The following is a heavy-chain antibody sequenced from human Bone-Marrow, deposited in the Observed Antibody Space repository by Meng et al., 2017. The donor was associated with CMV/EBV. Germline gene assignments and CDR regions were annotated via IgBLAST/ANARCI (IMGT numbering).Heavy chain of an antibody. J-gene: IGHJ4*02. CDR2: INHSGST. CDR3: ARGHGLLWFGGKRDY. CDR1: GGSFSGYY. V-gene: IGHV4-34*01. D-gene: IGHD3-10*01. Sequence: GSLRLSCAVYGGSFSGYYWSWIRQPPGKGLEWIGEINHSGSTNYNLSLKSRVTISVDTSKNQFSLKLSSVTAADTAVYYCARGHGLLWFGGKRDYWGQGKLVNVDS.